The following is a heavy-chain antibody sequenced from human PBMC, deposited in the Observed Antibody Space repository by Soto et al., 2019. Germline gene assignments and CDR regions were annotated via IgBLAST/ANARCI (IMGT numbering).Heavy chain of an antibody. V-gene: IGHV3-74*01. CDR2: IESDVSRT. D-gene: IGHD3-22*01. CDR1: GFTFGSYS. CDR3: AKSPHTYYYDSSGYYPGDAFDI. Sequence: GGSLRLSCAASGFTFGSYSMHWVRQAPGKGLAWVSRIESDVSRTYYADSVKGRFTISRDNSKNTLYLQMNSLRAEDTAVYYCAKSPHTYYYDSSGYYPGDAFDIWGQGTMVTVSS. J-gene: IGHJ3*02.